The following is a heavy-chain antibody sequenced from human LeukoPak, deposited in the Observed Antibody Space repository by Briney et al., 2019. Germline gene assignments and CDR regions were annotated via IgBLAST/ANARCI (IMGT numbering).Heavy chain of an antibody. J-gene: IGHJ4*02. V-gene: IGHV1-2*02. CDR3: ARELIKTLMVYAL. D-gene: IGHD2-8*01. CDR2: INPNSGGT. CDR1: GHTFTGYY. Sequence: ASVKVSCKASGHTFTGYYMHWVRQAPGQGLEWMGWINPNSGGTNYAQKFQGRVTMTRDTSISTAYMELSRLRSDDTAVYYCARELIKTLMVYALWGQGTLVTVSS.